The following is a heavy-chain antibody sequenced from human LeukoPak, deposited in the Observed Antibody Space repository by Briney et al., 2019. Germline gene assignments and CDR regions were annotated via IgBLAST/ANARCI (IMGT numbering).Heavy chain of an antibody. J-gene: IGHJ4*02. CDR1: GYSFTNYR. CDR2: IYPGDSDT. V-gene: IGHV5-51*01. D-gene: IGHD3-22*01. Sequence: GESLKISCQGSGYSFTNYRIGWVRQMPGKGLEWMGVIYPGDSDTRYSPSFQGRINISADTSIDTAYLQWSSLKASDTAMYYCARRSLNYYDSSGYYFDYWGRGTLVTVSS. CDR3: ARRSLNYYDSSGYYFDY.